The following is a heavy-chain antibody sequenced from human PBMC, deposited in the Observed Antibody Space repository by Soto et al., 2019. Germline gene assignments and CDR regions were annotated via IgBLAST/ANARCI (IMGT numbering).Heavy chain of an antibody. V-gene: IGHV1-2*04. CDR2: INPNSGGT. CDR3: AREQRNNLRDYYAMDV. CDR1: GYTFTGYY. Sequence: ASVKVSCKASGYTFTGYYMHWVRQAPGQGLEWMGWINPNSGGTNYAQKFQGWVTISRDSSKNTLYLQMDSLTVEDTAVYYCAREQRNNLRDYYAMDVWGQGTTVTVSS. D-gene: IGHD6-25*01. J-gene: IGHJ6*02.